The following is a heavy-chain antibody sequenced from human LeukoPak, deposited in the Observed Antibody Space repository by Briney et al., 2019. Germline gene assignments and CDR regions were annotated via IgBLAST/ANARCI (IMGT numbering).Heavy chain of an antibody. J-gene: IGHJ5*02. CDR1: GVSISSSHY. Sequence: SETLSLTCTVSGVSISSSHYWGWIRQPPGKGLEWIGSLYYNGSTYYNPSLKSRFTISVDTSKNQFSLKLNSVTAADTAVYYCATHGYSSSENWFDPWGQGTLVTVSS. CDR2: LYYNGST. CDR3: ATHGYSSSENWFDP. D-gene: IGHD6-6*01. V-gene: IGHV4-39*01.